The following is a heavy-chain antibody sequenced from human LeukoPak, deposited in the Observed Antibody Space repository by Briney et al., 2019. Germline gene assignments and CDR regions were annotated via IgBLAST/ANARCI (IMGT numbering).Heavy chain of an antibody. V-gene: IGHV1-2*02. D-gene: IGHD7-27*01. CDR3: ARDNNWGPDY. J-gene: IGHJ4*02. CDR2: IKPDTGVT. Sequence: GASVKVSCTTSGFTFTAHYMHWVRQAPGQGLEWMGWIKPDTGVTYYAQTFQGRFTMAVDVSISTVSMELTSLRSDDTAIYYCARDNNWGPDYWGQGTLVTVSS. CDR1: GFTFTAHY.